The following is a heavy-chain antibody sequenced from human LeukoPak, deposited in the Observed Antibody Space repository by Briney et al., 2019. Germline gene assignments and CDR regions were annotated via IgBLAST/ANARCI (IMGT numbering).Heavy chain of an antibody. D-gene: IGHD3-22*01. V-gene: IGHV1-2*06. Sequence: ASVKVSCTASGYTFTGYYMHWVRQAPGQGLEWMGRINPNSGGTNYAQKFQGRVTMTRDTSISTAYMELSRLRSDDTAVYYCARWRETYYYDSSGYYGGFDYWGQGTLVTVSS. CDR1: GYTFTGYY. J-gene: IGHJ4*02. CDR2: INPNSGGT. CDR3: ARWRETYYYDSSGYYGGFDY.